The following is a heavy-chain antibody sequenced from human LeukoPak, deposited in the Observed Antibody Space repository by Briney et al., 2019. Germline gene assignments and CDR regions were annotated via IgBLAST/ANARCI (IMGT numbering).Heavy chain of an antibody. D-gene: IGHD6-13*01. V-gene: IGHV4-61*02. Sequence: PSETLSLTCTVSGGSISSGNYYWSWIRQPAGKGREWIGRVYTSGSTNYNPSLKSRVTISVDTSKNQFSLKLSSVTAADTAVYYCARAFYSSSWLDYWGQGTLVTVSS. CDR1: GGSISSGNYY. CDR2: VYTSGST. J-gene: IGHJ4*02. CDR3: ARAFYSSSWLDY.